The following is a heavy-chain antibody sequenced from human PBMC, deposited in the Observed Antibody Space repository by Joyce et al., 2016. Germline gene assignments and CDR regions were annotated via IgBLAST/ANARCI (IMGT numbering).Heavy chain of an antibody. CDR3: VKVKGGSAYHFDY. CDR1: GIGFSYSW. V-gene: IGHV3-15*01. Sequence: EVRMVESGGDLVKPGGSLRLSCVASGIGFSYSWMSWVRQAPGKGLELVGRIKSKTDGGATDYSAPVKGRFSISRDDSESRLYLQMNSLKTDDTGIYYCVKVKGGSAYHFDYWGQGTLVIVSS. J-gene: IGHJ4*02. D-gene: IGHD6-6*01. CDR2: IKSKTDGGAT.